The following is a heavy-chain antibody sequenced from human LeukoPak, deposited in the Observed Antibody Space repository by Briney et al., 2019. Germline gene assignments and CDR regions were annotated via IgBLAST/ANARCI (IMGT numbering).Heavy chain of an antibody. J-gene: IGHJ4*02. CDR2: IYSGGST. D-gene: IGHD3-3*01. CDR1: GFTVSSNY. Sequence: GGSLRLSCAASGFTVSSNYMSWVRQAPGKGLEWVSVIYSGGSTYYADSVKGRFTISRDNSKNTLYLQMNSLRAEDTAVYYCARSSPPHITIFGVVPDHFDYWGQGTLVTVSS. CDR3: ARSSPPHITIFGVVPDHFDY. V-gene: IGHV3-53*01.